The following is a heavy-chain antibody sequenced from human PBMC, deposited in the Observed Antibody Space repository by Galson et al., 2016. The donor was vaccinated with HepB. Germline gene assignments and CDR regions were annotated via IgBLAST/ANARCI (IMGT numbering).Heavy chain of an antibody. D-gene: IGHD2-15*01. CDR1: AFTFRSHA. J-gene: IGHJ4*02. CDR3: AKECRGGSGYPPETEG. V-gene: IGHV3-23*01. Sequence: SLRLSCAASAFTFRSHAMTWVRQAPGKGLEWVSSLASDGSTYYADSVKGRFTISRDNSKNTLYLQLNSLRAEDTAVYYCAKECRGGSGYPPETEGWGQGTLVTVSS. CDR2: LASDGST.